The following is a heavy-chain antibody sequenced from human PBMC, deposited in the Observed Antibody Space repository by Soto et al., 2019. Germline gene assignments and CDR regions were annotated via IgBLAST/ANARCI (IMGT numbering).Heavy chain of an antibody. Sequence: ASVKVSCKASGYTFTSYGISWVRQAPGQGLEWKGWISAYNGNTNYAQKLQGRVTMTTDTSTSTAYLELRSLRSDDTAVYYCARGPISYYDILTGPVGYFQHWGQGTLVTVSS. CDR1: GYTFTSYG. D-gene: IGHD3-9*01. CDR3: ARGPISYYDILTGPVGYFQH. J-gene: IGHJ1*01. CDR2: ISAYNGNT. V-gene: IGHV1-18*01.